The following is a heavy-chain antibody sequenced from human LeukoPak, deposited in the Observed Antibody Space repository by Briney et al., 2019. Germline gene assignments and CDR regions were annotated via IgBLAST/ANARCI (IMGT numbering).Heavy chain of an antibody. J-gene: IGHJ3*02. CDR1: GFTFSSYA. Sequence: GGSLRLSCAASGFTFSSYAMSWVRQAPGKGLEWVSAISGSGGSTYYADSVKGRFTISRDNSKNTLYLQMNSLRAEDTAVYYCAKDVSIVVVPAAIFDAFDIWGQGTMVTVSS. CDR2: ISGSGGST. V-gene: IGHV3-23*01. CDR3: AKDVSIVVVPAAIFDAFDI. D-gene: IGHD2-2*02.